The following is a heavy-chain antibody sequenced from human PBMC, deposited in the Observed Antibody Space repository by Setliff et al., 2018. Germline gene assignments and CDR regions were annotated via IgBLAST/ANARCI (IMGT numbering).Heavy chain of an antibody. Sequence: GASVKVSCKASGGTFSSYAISWVRQAPGQGLEWMGGIIPILGIANYAQKFQGRVTITADKSTSTAYMDLSSLRSEDTAVYYCARGGRDIVVVVAANYYYYMDVWGKGTTVTVSS. CDR3: ARGGRDIVVVVAANYYYYMDV. D-gene: IGHD2-15*01. CDR1: GGTFSSYA. J-gene: IGHJ6*03. CDR2: IIPILGIA. V-gene: IGHV1-69*10.